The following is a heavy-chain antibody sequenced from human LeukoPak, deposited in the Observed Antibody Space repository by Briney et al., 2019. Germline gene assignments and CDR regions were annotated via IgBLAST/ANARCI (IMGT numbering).Heavy chain of an antibody. J-gene: IGHJ5*02. Sequence: PSETLSLTCTVSGGSVSSGNYYWSWIRQHPGKGLEWIGYIHHSGSTYYNPSLKSRVIISVDTSKNQFSLKLNSVTAADTAVYYCASYGSGSYRFDPWGQGTLVTVSS. CDR2: IHHSGST. D-gene: IGHD3-10*01. CDR1: GGSVSSGNYY. V-gene: IGHV4-31*03. CDR3: ASYGSGSYRFDP.